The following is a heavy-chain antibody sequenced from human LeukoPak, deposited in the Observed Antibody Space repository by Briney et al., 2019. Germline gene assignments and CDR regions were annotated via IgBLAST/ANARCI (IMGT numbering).Heavy chain of an antibody. CDR2: IHYSGST. CDR3: ARVPKWREFDP. V-gene: IGHV4-30-4*01. CDR1: GGSISSGDHY. D-gene: IGHD5-12*01. J-gene: IGHJ5*02. Sequence: KPSETLSLTCTVSGGSISSGDHYWSWIRQPPGKGLEWIGYIHYSGSTSYNPSLKSRVTISLVTSKNQFSLKVSSVTAADTAVYYCARVPKWREFDPWGQGTLVTVSS.